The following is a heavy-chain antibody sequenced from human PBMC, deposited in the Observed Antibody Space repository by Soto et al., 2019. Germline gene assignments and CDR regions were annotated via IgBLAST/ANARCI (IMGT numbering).Heavy chain of an antibody. CDR3: ARAYGVKSGTFDF. CDR1: GFTFSPYD. CDR2: IWYDGSNQ. Sequence: QVQLVESGGGVVQPGRSLRLSCAASGFTFSPYDMHWVRQAPGKGLDWVAVIWYDGSNQDYADSVKGRFTISIDNSKNRLFLQMNSLRGEDTAVYYCARAYGVKSGTFDFWGQGKMVTVSS. V-gene: IGHV3-33*01. J-gene: IGHJ3*01. D-gene: IGHD4-17*01.